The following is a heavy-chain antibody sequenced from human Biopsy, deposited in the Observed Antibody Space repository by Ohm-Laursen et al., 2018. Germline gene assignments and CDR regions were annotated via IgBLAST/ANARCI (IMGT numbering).Heavy chain of an antibody. D-gene: IGHD2-15*01. CDR2: ISSAGSNK. CDR1: GFIFSYCG. Sequence: SLRLSCTASGFIFSYCGMHWVRQAPGKGLEWVAVISSAGSNKYYTDSVKDRFTISRDNSKDTLYLQLNSLRAEDTAVYYCAKDGVAVGAGGDPYYYGMDVWGQGTTVTVSS. V-gene: IGHV3-30*18. J-gene: IGHJ6*02. CDR3: AKDGVAVGAGGDPYYYGMDV.